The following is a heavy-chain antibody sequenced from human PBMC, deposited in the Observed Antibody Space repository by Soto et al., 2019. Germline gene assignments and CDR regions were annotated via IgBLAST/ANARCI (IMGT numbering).Heavy chain of an antibody. D-gene: IGHD1-26*01. CDR2: IYSGGST. Sequence: EVQLVESGGGLIQPGGSLRLSCAASGFTVSSNYMSWVRQAPGKGPEWVSVIYSGGSTYYADSVKGRFTISRDNSKNTLYLQMNSLRAEDTAVYYCARDSWQWELSDAFDIWGQGTMVTVSS. J-gene: IGHJ3*02. CDR1: GFTVSSNY. CDR3: ARDSWQWELSDAFDI. V-gene: IGHV3-53*01.